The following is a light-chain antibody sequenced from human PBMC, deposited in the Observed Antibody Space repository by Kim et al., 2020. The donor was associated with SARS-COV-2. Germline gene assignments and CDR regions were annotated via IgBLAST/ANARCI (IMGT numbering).Light chain of an antibody. CDR1: QSISSY. J-gene: IGKJ4*01. CDR3: QQSYSTPLT. Sequence: DIQMTQSPSSLSASVGDRVTITCRASQSISSYLNWYQQKPGKAPKLLIYSASSLQSGVPSRFSGSGSGTDFTLTISSLQPEDCATYYCQQSYSTPLTFGGGTKVDIK. V-gene: IGKV1-39*01. CDR2: SAS.